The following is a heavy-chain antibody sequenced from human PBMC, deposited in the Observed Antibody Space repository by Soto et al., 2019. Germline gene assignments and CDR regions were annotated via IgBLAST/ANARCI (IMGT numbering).Heavy chain of an antibody. V-gene: IGHV1-18*04. CDR1: GYTFTNYG. Sequence: QLQLVQSGTELKKPGASVKVSCKASGYTFTNYGITWVRQAPGQGLEWMGWINADYGNTNYEQKFQGRVTMTTDTSTNTAYMELRSLRSDDTAVYYCARESLSNFNWFDPWGQGTLVTVSS. CDR3: ARESLSNFNWFDP. D-gene: IGHD4-4*01. J-gene: IGHJ5*02. CDR2: INADYGNT.